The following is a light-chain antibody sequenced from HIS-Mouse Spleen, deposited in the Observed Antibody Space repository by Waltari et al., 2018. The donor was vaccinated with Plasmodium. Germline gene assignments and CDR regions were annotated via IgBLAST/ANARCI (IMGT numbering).Light chain of an antibody. Sequence: SYELTQPPSVSVSPGQTARITCSGDALPKKYAYWYQQKSGQAPVLVIYEDRKRPSGIPERVSGSSSGTMATLTISVAQVEDEADYYCYSTDSSGNHRVFGGGTKLTVL. CDR3: YSTDSSGNHRV. CDR1: ALPKKY. J-gene: IGLJ3*02. V-gene: IGLV3-10*01. CDR2: EDR.